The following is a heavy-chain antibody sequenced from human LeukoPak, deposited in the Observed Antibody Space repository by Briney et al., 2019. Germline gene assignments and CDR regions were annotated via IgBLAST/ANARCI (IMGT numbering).Heavy chain of an antibody. V-gene: IGHV3-48*01. Sequence: GGSLRLSCAVSGFTFSSYAMHWVRQAPGKGLELVSYISSSSSTIYYADSVKGRFTISRDNAKNSLYLQMTSLRAEDTAVYYCARDFGTEYYDSWGQGTLVTVSS. D-gene: IGHD3-22*01. CDR3: ARDFGTEYYDS. J-gene: IGHJ1*01. CDR1: GFTFSSYA. CDR2: ISSSSSTI.